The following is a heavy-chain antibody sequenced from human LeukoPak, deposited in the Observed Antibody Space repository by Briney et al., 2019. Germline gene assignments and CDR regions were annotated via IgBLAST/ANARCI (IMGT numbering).Heavy chain of an antibody. D-gene: IGHD2-2*01. J-gene: IGHJ4*02. CDR1: GYTFTGYY. CDR2: INPNSGGT. Sequence: ASVKVSCKASGYTFTGYYMHWVRQAPGQGLEWMGWINPNSGGTNYAQKFQGRVTMTRDTSISTAYMELSRLRSDDTAVYYCARGIVVLAASGDYWGQGTLVTVSS. CDR3: ARGIVVLAASGDY. V-gene: IGHV1-2*02.